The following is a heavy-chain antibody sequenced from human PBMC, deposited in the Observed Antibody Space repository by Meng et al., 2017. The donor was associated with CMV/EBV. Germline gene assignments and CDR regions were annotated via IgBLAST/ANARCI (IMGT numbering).Heavy chain of an antibody. CDR1: GFTFSSYW. D-gene: IGHD3-3*01. CDR2: IKQDGSEK. V-gene: IGHV3-7*01. Sequence: GESLKISCAASGFTFSSYWMSWVRQAPGKGLEWVANIKQDGSEKYYVDSVKGRFTISRDNAKNSLYLQMNSLRAEDTAVYYCARSRDYDFWSGYYRGYYYYGMDVWGQGTMVTVSS. J-gene: IGHJ6*02. CDR3: ARSRDYDFWSGYYRGYYYYGMDV.